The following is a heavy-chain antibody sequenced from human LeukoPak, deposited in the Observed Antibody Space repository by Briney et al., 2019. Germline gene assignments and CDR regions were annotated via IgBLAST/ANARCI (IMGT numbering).Heavy chain of an antibody. J-gene: IGHJ4*02. CDR3: ARRSTMVRGVIIAYGRSGFDY. V-gene: IGHV4-34*01. CDR2: INHSGST. CDR1: GGSFSGYY. D-gene: IGHD3-10*01. Sequence: PSETLSLTCAVYGGSFSGYYWSWIRQPPGKGLEWIGEINHSGSTNYNPSLKSRVTISVDTSKNQFSLKLSSVTAADTAVYYCARRSTMVRGVIIAYGRSGFDYWGQGTLVTVSS.